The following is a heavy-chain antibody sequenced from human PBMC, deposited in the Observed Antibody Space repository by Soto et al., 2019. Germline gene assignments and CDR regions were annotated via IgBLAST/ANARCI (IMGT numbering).Heavy chain of an antibody. CDR1: GFSVGDNY. Sequence: EVQLVESGGGLVQPGGSLRLSCAASGFSVGDNYMKLVRQAPGKGLEWVSLIYSVGSTFYADSVKGRFTISRDNSKNTLFLQMNNLIVDDTAVYYCARDRGYRWGQGTMVTVSA. CDR2: IYSVGST. CDR3: ARDRGYR. J-gene: IGHJ3*01. D-gene: IGHD5-12*01. V-gene: IGHV3-66*01.